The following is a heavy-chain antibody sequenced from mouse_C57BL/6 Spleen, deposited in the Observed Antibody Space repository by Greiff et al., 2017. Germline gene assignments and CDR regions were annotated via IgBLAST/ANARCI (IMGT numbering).Heavy chain of an antibody. D-gene: IGHD1-1*01. CDR3: ALITSVVANFDY. CDR2: IHPNSGST. V-gene: IGHV1-64*01. CDR1: GYTFTSYW. Sequence: QVQLQQPGAELVKPGASVKLSCKASGYTFTSYWMYWVKQRPGQGLEWIGMIHPNSGSTNYNEKFKSKATLTVDKSSSTAYMQLSSLTSEDSAVYYCALITSVVANFDYWGQGTTLTVSS. J-gene: IGHJ2*01.